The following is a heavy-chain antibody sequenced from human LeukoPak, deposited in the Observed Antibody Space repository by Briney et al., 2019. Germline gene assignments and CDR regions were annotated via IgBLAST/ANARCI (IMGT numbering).Heavy chain of an antibody. Sequence: ASVKVSCKASGYTFTSYYMHWVRQAPGQGLEWMGIINPSGGSTSYAQKFQGRVTMTRDTSTSTAYMELSSLRSEDTAVYYCASAPLSCCSGGSCYSCWFDPWGQGTLVTVSS. CDR2: INPSGGST. D-gene: IGHD2-15*01. J-gene: IGHJ5*02. CDR1: GYTFTSYY. CDR3: ASAPLSCCSGGSCYSCWFDP. V-gene: IGHV1-46*01.